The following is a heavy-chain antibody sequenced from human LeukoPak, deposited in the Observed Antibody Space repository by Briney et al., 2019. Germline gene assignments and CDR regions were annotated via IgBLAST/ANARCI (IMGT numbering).Heavy chain of an antibody. Sequence: GGSLRLSCAASGFTFSSYSMNWVRQAPGKGLEWVGLIKSKTDGGTTDYAAPVKGRFTISRDDSKNTLYLQMNSLKTEDTAVYYCTWSGSHFDYWGQGTLVTVSS. D-gene: IGHD1-26*01. CDR1: GFTFSSYS. V-gene: IGHV3-15*01. CDR2: IKSKTDGGTT. J-gene: IGHJ4*02. CDR3: TWSGSHFDY.